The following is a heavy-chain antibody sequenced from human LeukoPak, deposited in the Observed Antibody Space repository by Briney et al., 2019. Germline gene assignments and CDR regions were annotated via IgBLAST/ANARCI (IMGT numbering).Heavy chain of an antibody. Sequence: GGSLRLSCVATGFSFSSFAMSWVRQGPARGLEWVSSIRGNGETFYGDSVKGRFTLYSDSSTNTVYFQLNNLRVEDTAIYYCAMASWVSTTDAVRWGQGTLVTVSS. CDR3: AMASWVSTTDAVR. CDR1: GFSFSSFA. CDR2: IRGNGET. D-gene: IGHD1-14*01. J-gene: IGHJ4*02. V-gene: IGHV3-23*01.